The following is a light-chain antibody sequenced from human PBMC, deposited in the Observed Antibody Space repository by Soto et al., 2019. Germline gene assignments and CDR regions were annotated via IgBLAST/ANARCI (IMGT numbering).Light chain of an antibody. CDR2: EVT. CDR3: SSFAGSNNYV. CDR1: SSDVGGYNY. V-gene: IGLV2-8*01. J-gene: IGLJ1*01. Sequence: QSVLTQPPSASGSPGQSVTISCTGTSSDVGGYNYVSWYQQHPGKAPKLMIYEVTKRPSGVPDRFSGSKSGNTASLTVSGLQAEDEAEYYCSSFAGSNNYVLGTGTKLTVL.